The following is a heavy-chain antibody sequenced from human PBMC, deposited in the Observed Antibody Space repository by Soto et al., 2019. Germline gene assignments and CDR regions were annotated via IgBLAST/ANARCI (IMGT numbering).Heavy chain of an antibody. V-gene: IGHV4-39*01. Sequence: PSETLSLTCTVSGGSISSSSYYWGWIRQPPGKGLEWIGSIYYSGSTYYNPSLKSRVTISVDTSKNQFSLKLSSVTAADTAVYFFARHRYGSGSYQPTWFDPWGKGTLVTVSS. J-gene: IGHJ5*02. D-gene: IGHD3-10*01. CDR1: GGSISSSSYY. CDR2: IYYSGST. CDR3: ARHRYGSGSYQPTWFDP.